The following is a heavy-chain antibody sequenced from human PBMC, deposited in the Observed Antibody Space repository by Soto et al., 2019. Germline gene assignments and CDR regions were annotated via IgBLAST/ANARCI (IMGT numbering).Heavy chain of an antibody. CDR1: GGSFSGYY. V-gene: IGHV4-34*01. CDR2: INHSGST. Sequence: LSLTCAVYGGSFSGYYWSWIRQPPGKGLEWIGEINHSGSTNYNPSLKSRVTISVDTSKNQFSLKLSSVTAADTAVYYCARGLPHDYGDYPYFDYWGQGTLVTVSS. CDR3: ARGLPHDYGDYPYFDY. D-gene: IGHD4-17*01. J-gene: IGHJ4*02.